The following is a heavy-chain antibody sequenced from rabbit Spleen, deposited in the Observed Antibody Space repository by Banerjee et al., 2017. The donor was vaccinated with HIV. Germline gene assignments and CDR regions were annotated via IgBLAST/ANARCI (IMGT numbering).Heavy chain of an antibody. J-gene: IGHJ4*01. CDR1: GFDFSDGQV. V-gene: IGHV1S45*01. D-gene: IGHD4-1*01. CDR3: ARDLAGAVGWNFDL. Sequence: QEQGVESGGGLVQPEGSLTLTCKASGFDFSDGQVITWVRQAPGKGLEWIASINSFTGRPVYATWAKGRFTVSKASWTTVTLQITSLTAADTAIYFCARDLAGAVGWNFDLWGPGTLVTVS. CDR2: INSFTGRP.